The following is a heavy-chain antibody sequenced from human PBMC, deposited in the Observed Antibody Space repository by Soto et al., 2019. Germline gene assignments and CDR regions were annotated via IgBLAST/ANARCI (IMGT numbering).Heavy chain of an antibody. CDR2: INSDGST. V-gene: IGHV3-53*01. CDR3: ARSGYSFAWGY. J-gene: IGHJ4*02. D-gene: IGHD5-18*01. CDR1: GFLVNSAY. Sequence: EVQLVESGGGLIPPGGSLRLSCAASGFLVNSAYMTWVRQAAGKGLEWLSMINSDGSTLYAESVKGRFTISRDNSKNRLDLQMNSRRAEDTAMYYCARSGYSFAWGYWGQGTLVIVTS.